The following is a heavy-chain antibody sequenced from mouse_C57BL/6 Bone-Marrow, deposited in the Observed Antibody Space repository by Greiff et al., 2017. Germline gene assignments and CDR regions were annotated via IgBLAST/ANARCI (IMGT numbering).Heavy chain of an antibody. J-gene: IGHJ4*01. CDR2: ISNLAYSI. CDR1: GFTFSDYG. V-gene: IGHV5-15*04. CDR3: ARRPYYYAMHY. Sequence: DVMLVESGGGLVQPGGSLKLSCAASGFTFSDYGMAWVRQAPRKGPEWVAFISNLAYSIYYADTVTGRFTISRENAKNTLYLEMSSLRSEDTAMYYCARRPYYYAMHYWGQGTSVTVSS.